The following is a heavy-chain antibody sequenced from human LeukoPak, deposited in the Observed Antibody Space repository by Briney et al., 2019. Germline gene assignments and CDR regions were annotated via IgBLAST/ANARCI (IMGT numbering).Heavy chain of an antibody. CDR3: ATASRGYSLTFDY. CDR1: GFTFSSYW. J-gene: IGHJ4*02. D-gene: IGHD5-12*01. V-gene: IGHV3-74*01. Sequence: PGGSLRLSCAASGFTFSSYWMHWVRQAPGKGLVWVSRINSDGTSTNYADSVKGRFTISRDNAKNTLYLQLSSLRVEDTAVYYCATASRGYSLTFDYWGQGSLVTVSS. CDR2: INSDGTST.